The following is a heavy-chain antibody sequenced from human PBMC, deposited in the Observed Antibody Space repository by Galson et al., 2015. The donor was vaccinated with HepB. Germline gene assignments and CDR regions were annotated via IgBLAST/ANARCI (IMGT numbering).Heavy chain of an antibody. J-gene: IGHJ1*01. Sequence: SVKVSCKASGYTFTRYGISWVRQAPGQGLEWMGWISAYNGNTKYTQKLQGRVIMTTDTSTSTAYMELRSLRSDDTAVYYCARDCDYYDSSGYSAQYFQHWGQGTLVTVSS. V-gene: IGHV1-18*04. CDR2: ISAYNGNT. CDR1: GYTFTRYG. CDR3: ARDCDYYDSSGYSAQYFQH. D-gene: IGHD3-22*01.